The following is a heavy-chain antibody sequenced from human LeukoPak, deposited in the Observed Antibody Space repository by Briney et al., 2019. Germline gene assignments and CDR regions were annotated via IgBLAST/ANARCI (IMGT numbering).Heavy chain of an antibody. J-gene: IGHJ4*02. Sequence: GGSLRLSSAASGFTFSRYWMTWVRQAPGKGLERVANIKQDGREKYYVDSVKGRFTISRDNAKNSLYLQMNSLRAEDTAVYYCARDKSVGATPLDYWGQGTLVTVSS. D-gene: IGHD1-26*01. CDR1: GFTFSRYW. CDR3: ARDKSVGATPLDY. V-gene: IGHV3-7*05. CDR2: IKQDGREK.